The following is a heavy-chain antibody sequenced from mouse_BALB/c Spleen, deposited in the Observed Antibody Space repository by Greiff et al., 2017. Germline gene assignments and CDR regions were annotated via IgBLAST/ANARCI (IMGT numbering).Heavy chain of an antibody. Sequence: VQLVESGPELVRPGESVKISCKGSGYTFTDYAMHWVKQSHAKSLEWIGVISIYYDNTNYNQKFKGKATMTVDKSSSTAYMELARLTSEDSAIYYCARGSGAWFAYWGQGTLVTVSA. V-gene: IGHV1-67*01. D-gene: IGHD3-2*02. J-gene: IGHJ3*01. CDR3: ARGSGAWFAY. CDR2: ISIYYDNT. CDR1: GYTFTDYA.